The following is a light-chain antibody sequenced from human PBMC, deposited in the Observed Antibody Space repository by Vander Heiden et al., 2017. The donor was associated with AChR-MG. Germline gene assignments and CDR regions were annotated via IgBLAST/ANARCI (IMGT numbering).Light chain of an antibody. Sequence: EIVLTQTPDTVSLSPGESATLSCRANQSLDIYLAWYQQKPGQAPRLLIHDTSNRATGTPARFSGSGSGTDFTLTSSSLEPEDFAVYYCQQRRDWPITFGGGTKVEI. CDR2: DTS. CDR3: QQRRDWPIT. CDR1: QSLDIY. V-gene: IGKV3-11*01. J-gene: IGKJ4*01.